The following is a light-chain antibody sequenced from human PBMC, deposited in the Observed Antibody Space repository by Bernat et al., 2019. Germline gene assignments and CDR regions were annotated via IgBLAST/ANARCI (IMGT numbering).Light chain of an antibody. CDR2: GAS. CDR1: QSVGSN. Sequence: EIVMTQSPATLAVSPGERATLSCRASQSVGSNLAWYQHKPGQAPRLLIHGASTRATRIPARSSGSGSGTEFTLTISSLQSEDFAVYCCQQYNNWPPLTVGGGTKVEIK. J-gene: IGKJ4*01. V-gene: IGKV3-15*01. CDR3: QQYNNWPPLT.